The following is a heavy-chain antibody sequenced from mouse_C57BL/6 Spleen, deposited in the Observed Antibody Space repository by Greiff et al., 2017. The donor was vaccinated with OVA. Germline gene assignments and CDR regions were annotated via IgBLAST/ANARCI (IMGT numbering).Heavy chain of an antibody. D-gene: IGHD2-1*01. CDR3: LYYGNYAWFAY. CDR2: ISTYYGDA. V-gene: IGHV1-67*01. Sequence: QVQLKESGPELVRPGVSVKISCKGSGYTFTDYAMHWVKQSHAKSLEWIGVISTYYGDASYNQKFKDKATMTVDKSSSTAYMELARLTSEDSAVYYCLYYGNYAWFAYWGQGTLVTVSA. CDR1: GYTFTDYA. J-gene: IGHJ3*01.